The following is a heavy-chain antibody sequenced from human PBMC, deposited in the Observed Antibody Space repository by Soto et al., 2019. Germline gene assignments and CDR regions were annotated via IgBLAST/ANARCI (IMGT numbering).Heavy chain of an antibody. CDR3: ARGLHDYYYYYMDV. J-gene: IGHJ6*03. CDR1: GGSCSGYY. V-gene: IGHV4-34*01. CDR2: INHSRST. Sequence: QVQLQQWGAGLLKPSETLSLTCAVYGGSCSGYYWSWIRQPPGKGLGWIGEINHSRSTHNNPPLKSRVTISVDTSKNQFSLKLSSVTAADKAVYYCARGLHDYYYYYMDVWGKGTTVTVSS.